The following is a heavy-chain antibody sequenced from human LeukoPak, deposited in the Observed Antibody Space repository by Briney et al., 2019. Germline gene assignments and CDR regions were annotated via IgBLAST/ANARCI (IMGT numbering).Heavy chain of an antibody. CDR2: INPNSGGT. CDR1: GGTFSSYA. CDR3: ARARSGTTDY. Sequence: ASVKVSCKASGGTFSSYAISWVRQAPGQGLEWMGWINPNSGGTNYAQKFQGRVTMTRDTSISTAYMELSRLRSDDTAVYYCARARSGTTDYWGQGTLVTVSS. V-gene: IGHV1-2*02. D-gene: IGHD1-7*01. J-gene: IGHJ4*02.